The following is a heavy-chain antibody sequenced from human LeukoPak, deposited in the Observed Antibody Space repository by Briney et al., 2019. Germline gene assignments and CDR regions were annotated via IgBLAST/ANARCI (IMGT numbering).Heavy chain of an antibody. CDR3: AKGSTYYDILTGYQPGNYYFDY. CDR1: GFTFSSYA. Sequence: GGSLRLSCAASGFTFSSYATSWVRQAPGKGLEWVSAISGSGGSTYYADSVKGRFTISRDNSKNTLYLQMNSLRAEDTAVYYCAKGSTYYDILTGYQPGNYYFDYWGQGTLVTVSS. J-gene: IGHJ4*02. V-gene: IGHV3-23*01. D-gene: IGHD3-9*01. CDR2: ISGSGGST.